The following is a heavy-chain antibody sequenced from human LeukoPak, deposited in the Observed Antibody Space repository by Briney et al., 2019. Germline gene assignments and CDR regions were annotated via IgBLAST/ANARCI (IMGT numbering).Heavy chain of an antibody. J-gene: IGHJ4*02. V-gene: IGHV3-9*01. Sequence: PGGSLRLSCAASGFTFDDYAMHWVRQAPGKGLEWVSGISWNSGSIGYADSVKGRFTISRDNAKNSLYLQMNSLRAEDTALYYCAKDIGYGDPRVFDYWGQGTLVTVSS. CDR2: ISWNSGSI. CDR3: AKDIGYGDPRVFDY. CDR1: GFTFDDYA. D-gene: IGHD4-17*01.